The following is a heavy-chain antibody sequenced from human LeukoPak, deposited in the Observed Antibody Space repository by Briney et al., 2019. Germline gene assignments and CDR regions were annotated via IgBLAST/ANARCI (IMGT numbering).Heavy chain of an antibody. CDR3: TTYTISGGGAFDI. V-gene: IGHV3-15*01. J-gene: IGHJ3*02. D-gene: IGHD3-9*01. CDR1: GFTFSNAW. CDR2: IKSKTDGGTT. Sequence: KTGGSLRLSCAASGFTFSNAWMSWVRQAPGKGLEWVGRIKSKTDGGTTDYAAPVKGRFTISGDDSKNTLYLQMNSLKTEDTAVYYCTTYTISGGGAFDIWGQGTMVTVSS.